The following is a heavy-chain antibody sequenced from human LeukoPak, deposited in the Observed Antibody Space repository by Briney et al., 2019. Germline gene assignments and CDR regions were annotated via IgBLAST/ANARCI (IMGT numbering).Heavy chain of an antibody. CDR1: GGSFSGYY. D-gene: IGHD6-13*01. Sequence: SETLSLTCAVYGGSFSGYYWSWIRQPPGKGLEWIGEINHSGGTNYNPSLKSRVTISVDTSKNQFSLKLGSVTAADTAVYYCARGGRIAAAGTGYFDYWGQGTLVTVSS. J-gene: IGHJ4*02. CDR3: ARGGRIAAAGTGYFDY. V-gene: IGHV4-34*01. CDR2: INHSGGT.